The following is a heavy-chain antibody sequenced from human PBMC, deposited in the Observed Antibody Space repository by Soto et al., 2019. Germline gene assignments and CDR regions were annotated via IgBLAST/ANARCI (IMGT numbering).Heavy chain of an antibody. D-gene: IGHD3-10*01. Sequence: GGSLRLSCAASGFTFTDYWTHWVRQAPGKGLVWVSRINSDGSRTSYADSVTGRFTISRDNAKNTLYLQMNSLRVEDTALYYFAREPYRGLYFDYWGQGTLGTVS. V-gene: IGHV3-74*01. CDR3: AREPYRGLYFDY. J-gene: IGHJ4*02. CDR2: INSDGSRT. CDR1: GFTFTDYW.